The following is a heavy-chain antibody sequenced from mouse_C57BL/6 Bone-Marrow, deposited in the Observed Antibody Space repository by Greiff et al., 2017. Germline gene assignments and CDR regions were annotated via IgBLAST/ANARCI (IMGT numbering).Heavy chain of an antibody. Sequence: LQESGASVKISCKASGYAFSSYWMNWVKQRPGKGLEWIGQIYPGDGDTSYDGKFKGKATLTADKSSSTAYMQLSSLTSEDTAVYFCAREDWEGYYYAMDDWGQATSVTVSS. D-gene: IGHD4-1*01. V-gene: IGHV1-80*01. CDR1: GYAFSSYW. J-gene: IGHJ4*01. CDR2: IYPGDGDT. CDR3: AREDWEGYYYAMDD.